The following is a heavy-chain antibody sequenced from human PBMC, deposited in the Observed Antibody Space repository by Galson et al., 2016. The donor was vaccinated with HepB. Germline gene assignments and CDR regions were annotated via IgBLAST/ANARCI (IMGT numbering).Heavy chain of an antibody. D-gene: IGHD4-11*01. V-gene: IGHV3-23*01. J-gene: IGHJ4*02. CDR1: QFTFNNYA. CDR3: TKMTTLTTQGGYFDY. Sequence: SLRLSCAASQFTFNNYAMSWVRQAPGKGLQWVSSTGGGSGTSYYADSVKGRFTVSRDNSKNTLYLQMDRLRAEDTAVYFCTKMTTLTTQGGYFDYWGQGVLVTVSS. CDR2: TGGGSGTS.